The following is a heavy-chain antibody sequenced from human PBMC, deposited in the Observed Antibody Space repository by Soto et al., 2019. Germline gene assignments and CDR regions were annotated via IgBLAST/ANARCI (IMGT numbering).Heavy chain of an antibody. CDR2: VSWNSGIV. Sequence: EVQLVESGGGLVLPGTSLRLSCAASGITFDDHAMHWVRQAPGKGLEWVSGVSWNSGIVGYADSVKGRFTISRDNAKNSLFLQLNSLRVEDTALYYCATDVRGSMSSQLEYWGQGTLVSVSS. J-gene: IGHJ4*02. CDR1: GITFDDHA. D-gene: IGHD3-22*01. V-gene: IGHV3-9*01. CDR3: ATDVRGSMSSQLEY.